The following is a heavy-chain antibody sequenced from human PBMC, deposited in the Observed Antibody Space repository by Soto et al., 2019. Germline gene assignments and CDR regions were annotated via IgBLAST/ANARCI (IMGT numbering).Heavy chain of an antibody. CDR3: ARVVVDIGVVVAATGAWGMDV. V-gene: IGHV4-59*01. D-gene: IGHD2-15*01. CDR1: GGSISSYY. CDR2: IYYSGST. J-gene: IGHJ6*02. Sequence: SETLSLTCTASGGSISSYYWSWIRQPPGKGLEWIGDIYYSGSTNYNPSLKSRVTISVDTSKNQFSLKLSCVTAADTAVYYCARVVVDIGVVVAATGAWGMDVWGQGTPVTVSS.